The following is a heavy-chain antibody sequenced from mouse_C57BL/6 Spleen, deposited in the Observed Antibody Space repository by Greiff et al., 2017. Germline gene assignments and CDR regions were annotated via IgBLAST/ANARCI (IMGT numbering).Heavy chain of an antibody. CDR2: IYPGDGDT. CDR3: AIYYYGSRTFEY. Sequence: VQLQQSGPELVKPGASVKISCKASGYAFSSSWMNWVKQRPGKGLEWIGRIYPGDGDTNYNGKFKGKATLTADKSSSTAYMQLSSLTSEDSAVYFCAIYYYGSRTFEYWGAGSTLTDCS. J-gene: IGHJ2*01. V-gene: IGHV1-82*01. CDR1: GYAFSSSW. D-gene: IGHD1-1*01.